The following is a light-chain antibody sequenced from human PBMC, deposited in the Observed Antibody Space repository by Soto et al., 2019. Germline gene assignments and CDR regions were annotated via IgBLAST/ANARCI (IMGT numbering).Light chain of an antibody. CDR3: QQYGTSPLT. V-gene: IGKV3-20*01. CDR1: QSVNSVY. Sequence: DIVLTQSPGTLSLSPGDRATLSCRASQSVNSVYLAWYQQRPGQAPRLLIRGASSRATGTPDRFSGGGSGTDFTLTISRLEAEDFAVYYCQQYGTSPLTFGGGTKVEIK. CDR2: GAS. J-gene: IGKJ4*01.